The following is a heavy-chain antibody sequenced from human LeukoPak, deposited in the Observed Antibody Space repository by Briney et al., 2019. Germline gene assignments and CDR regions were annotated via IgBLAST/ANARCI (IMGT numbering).Heavy chain of an antibody. V-gene: IGHV4-61*09. CDR2: IDNSGST. CDR3: ARDCEFCDLLFYMNV. CDR1: GGSISSTGYY. D-gene: IGHD3-16*01. J-gene: IGHJ6*03. Sequence: SQTLSLTCTVSGGSISSTGYYWTWIRQPAGKGLEWIGHIDNSGSTNCNPSLKSRVTISVDTSKNQFSLNLTSVTAADTAVYYRARDCEFCDLLFYMNVWGKGTTVTVSS.